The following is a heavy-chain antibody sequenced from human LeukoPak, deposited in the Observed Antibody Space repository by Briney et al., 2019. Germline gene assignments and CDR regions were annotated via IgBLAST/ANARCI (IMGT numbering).Heavy chain of an antibody. CDR2: ISWDGGST. CDR1: GFTFDDYT. D-gene: IGHD3-10*01. Sequence: LPGGSLRLSCAASGFTFDDYTMHWVRQAPGKGLEWVSLISWDGGSTYYADSVKGRFTISRDNSKNSLYLQMNSLRTEDTALYYCAKGDGSGSSYYYYYMDVWGKGTTVTVSS. V-gene: IGHV3-43*01. J-gene: IGHJ6*03. CDR3: AKGDGSGSSYYYYYMDV.